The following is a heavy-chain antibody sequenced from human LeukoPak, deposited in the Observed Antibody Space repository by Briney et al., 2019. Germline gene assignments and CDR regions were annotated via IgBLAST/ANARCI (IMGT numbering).Heavy chain of an antibody. J-gene: IGHJ3*02. D-gene: IGHD1-26*01. V-gene: IGHV1-46*01. CDR3: AREVGARGHDLLGAFDI. CDR1: GYTFTSYY. CDR2: INPSGGST. Sequence: ASVKVSCKAPGYTFTSYYMHWVRQAPGQGLEWMGIINPSGGSTSYAQKFQGRVTMTRDTSTSTVYMELSSLRSEDTAVYYCAREVGARGHDLLGAFDIWGQGTMVTVSS.